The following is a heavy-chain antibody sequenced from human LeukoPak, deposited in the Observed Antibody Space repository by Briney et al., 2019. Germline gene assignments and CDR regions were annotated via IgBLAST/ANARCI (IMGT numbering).Heavy chain of an antibody. Sequence: ASVKVSCKASGHTFTSYGISWVRQAPGQGLEWMGWIGAYNGNTNYAQKLQGRVTMTTDTSTSTAYMELRSLRSDDTAVYYCARGRSDFDWYGGEHFDYWGQGTLVTVSS. J-gene: IGHJ4*02. CDR1: GHTFTSYG. D-gene: IGHD3-9*01. CDR2: IGAYNGNT. V-gene: IGHV1-18*01. CDR3: ARGRSDFDWYGGEHFDY.